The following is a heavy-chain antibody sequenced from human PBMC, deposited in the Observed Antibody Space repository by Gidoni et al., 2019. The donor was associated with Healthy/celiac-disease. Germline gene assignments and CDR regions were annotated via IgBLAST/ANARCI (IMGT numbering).Heavy chain of an antibody. CDR2: ISGSGGRT. Sequence: EVQLLESGGGLVQPGGSLRLSCAASGFPFSSYAMSWVRQAPGKGLEWVSAISGSGGRTYYADSVKGRFTISRDNSKNTLYLQMNSLRAEDTAVYYCAKDPGAGGLLPPGYYYGMDVWGQGTTVTVSS. CDR3: AKDPGAGGLLPPGYYYGMDV. D-gene: IGHD2-21*01. J-gene: IGHJ6*02. V-gene: IGHV3-23*01. CDR1: GFPFSSYA.